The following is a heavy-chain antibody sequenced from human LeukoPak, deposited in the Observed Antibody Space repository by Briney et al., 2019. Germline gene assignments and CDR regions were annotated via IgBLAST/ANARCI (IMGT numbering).Heavy chain of an antibody. J-gene: IGHJ4*02. V-gene: IGHV4-34*01. CDR1: GGSFSGYY. CDR3: ASGSDTDFDY. CDR2: INHSGST. D-gene: IGHD2-2*02. Sequence: SETLSLTCAVYGGSFSGYYWSWIRQPPGKGLEWIGEINHSGSTNYNPSLKGRVTISVDTSKNQFSLKLSSVTAADTAVYYCASGSDTDFDYWGQGTLVTVSS.